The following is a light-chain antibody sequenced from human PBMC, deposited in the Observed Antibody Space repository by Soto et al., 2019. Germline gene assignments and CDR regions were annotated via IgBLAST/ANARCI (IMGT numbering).Light chain of an antibody. Sequence: DIQMTQSPSSLSASVGDRVTITCRASQSISIDLNWYQQKPGKAPELLIYAASSLQSGVPSRFSGSGSGTDFTLTISSLQPEDFATYYCQQSYSTPVTFGQGTKLEIK. CDR2: AAS. J-gene: IGKJ2*01. CDR1: QSISID. CDR3: QQSYSTPVT. V-gene: IGKV1-39*01.